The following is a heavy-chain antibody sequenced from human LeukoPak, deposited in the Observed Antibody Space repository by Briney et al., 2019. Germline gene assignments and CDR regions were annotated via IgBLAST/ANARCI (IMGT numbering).Heavy chain of an antibody. J-gene: IGHJ6*03. D-gene: IGHD3-10*01. Sequence: HGESLKISCKGSGYSFTSYWIGWVRQMPGKGLEWMGIIYPGDSDTRYSPSFQGQVTISADKSISTAYLQWSSLKASDTAMYYCARHRITMVRGVIDDYYYYYYMDVWGKGTTVTISS. CDR3: ARHRITMVRGVIDDYYYYYYMDV. CDR1: GYSFTSYW. V-gene: IGHV5-51*01. CDR2: IYPGDSDT.